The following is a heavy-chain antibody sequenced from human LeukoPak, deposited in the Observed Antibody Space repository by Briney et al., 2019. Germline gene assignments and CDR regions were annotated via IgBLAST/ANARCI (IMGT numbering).Heavy chain of an antibody. CDR1: GFTFRSYG. CDR2: ISSRSTTI. J-gene: IGHJ3*01. V-gene: IGHV3-48*01. Sequence: GGSLRLSCAPSGFTFRSYGMNWVRQAPGKGLEWVSYISSRSTTIYYADSVKGRFTISRDDAKNSLDLQMSSLRVEDTAVYYCARHISGYLGDVWGQGTMVTVSS. D-gene: IGHD3-22*01. CDR3: ARHISGYLGDV.